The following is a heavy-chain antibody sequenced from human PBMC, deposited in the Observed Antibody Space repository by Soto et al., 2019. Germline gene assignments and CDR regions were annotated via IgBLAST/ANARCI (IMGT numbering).Heavy chain of an antibody. D-gene: IGHD1-1*01. CDR3: ARGRYGDY. J-gene: IGHJ4*02. V-gene: IGHV1-18*01. Sequence: QVHLVQSGAEVKKPGASVKVSCKASGYTFTSYGITWVRQAPGQGLEWMGWISAHNGNTDYAQKPQGRVTVTRDTSTGTAYMELRSLSSVYTAVYYCARGRYGDYWGQGALVTVSS. CDR1: GYTFTSYG. CDR2: ISAHNGNT.